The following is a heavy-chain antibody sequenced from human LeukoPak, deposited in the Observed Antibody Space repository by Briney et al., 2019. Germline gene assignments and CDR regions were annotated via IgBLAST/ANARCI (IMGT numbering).Heavy chain of an antibody. D-gene: IGHD3-3*01. CDR2: ISSSSSYI. CDR3: AITIFGVVQPIPYY. V-gene: IGHV3-21*01. CDR1: GFTFSSYW. Sequence: PGGSLRLSCAASGFTFSSYWMSWVRQAPGKGLEWVSSISSSSSYIYYADSLKGRFTISRDNAKNSLYLQMNSLRAEDTAVYYCAITIFGVVQPIPYYWGQGTLVTVSS. J-gene: IGHJ4*02.